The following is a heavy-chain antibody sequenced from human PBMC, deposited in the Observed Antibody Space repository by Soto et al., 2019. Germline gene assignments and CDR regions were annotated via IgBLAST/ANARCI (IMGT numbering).Heavy chain of an antibody. D-gene: IGHD3-10*01. J-gene: IGHJ6*01. CDR1: GYTFANYA. CDR3: ARGHLLWEDV. CDR2: INAGNGNT. Sequence: ASVKVSCKASGYTFANYAMRWVRQAPGQRLEWMGWINAGNGNTKYSQKFQGRVTITRDTSASTAYMELSSLRYEDTAVYYCARGHLLWEDVWGQGTTVTGSS. V-gene: IGHV1-3*01.